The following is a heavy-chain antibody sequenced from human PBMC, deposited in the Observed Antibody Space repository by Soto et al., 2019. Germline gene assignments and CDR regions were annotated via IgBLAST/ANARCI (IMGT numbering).Heavy chain of an antibody. CDR3: VRDYDSSGFYSGH. CDR2: IDSDGRST. Sequence: EVQLVESGGGLVQPGGSLRLSCAASGFTFSSYWMHWVRQSPGKGLVWVSQIDSDGRSTTYANTVKGRFTVSRNNAKNKLVMQMNSLRAEDTAGYYCVRDYDSSGFYSGHWGQGTLVTVSS. CDR1: GFTFSSYW. J-gene: IGHJ4*02. D-gene: IGHD3-22*01. V-gene: IGHV3-74*03.